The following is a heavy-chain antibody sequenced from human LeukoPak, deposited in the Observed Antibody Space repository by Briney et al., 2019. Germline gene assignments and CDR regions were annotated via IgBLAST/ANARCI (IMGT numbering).Heavy chain of an antibody. CDR3: ARDAIARDYSNSDY. Sequence: ASVKASCKASGYTFTGYYIHWVRQAPGQGLEWMGWIYPNSGGTNYAQKFQGRVTMTRDTSISTAYMELSRLTSDDTAVYYCARDAIARDYSNSDYWGQGTLVTVSS. CDR1: GYTFTGYY. V-gene: IGHV1-2*02. D-gene: IGHD4-11*01. J-gene: IGHJ4*02. CDR2: IYPNSGGT.